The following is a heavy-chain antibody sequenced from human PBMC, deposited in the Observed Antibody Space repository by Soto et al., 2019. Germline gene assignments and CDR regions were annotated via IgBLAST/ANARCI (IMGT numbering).Heavy chain of an antibody. J-gene: IGHJ6*02. CDR1: GFSLSTSGMC. CDR2: IDWDDDK. Sequence: SGPTLVNPTQTLTLTCTFSGFSLSTSGMCVSWIRQPPGKALEWLALIDWDDDKYYSTSLKTRLTISKDTSKNQVVLTMTNMDPVDTATYYCARFRSSSIGGYYYYGMDVWGQGTTVTVSS. V-gene: IGHV2-70*01. D-gene: IGHD6-6*01. CDR3: ARFRSSSIGGYYYYGMDV.